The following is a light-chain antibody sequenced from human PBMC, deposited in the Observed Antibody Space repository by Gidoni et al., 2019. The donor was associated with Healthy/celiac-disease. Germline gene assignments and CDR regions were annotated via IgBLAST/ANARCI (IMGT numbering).Light chain of an antibody. CDR1: SSNIGAGYD. CDR3: QSYASSLRGVV. Sequence: QSVLTQPPSGSGAPGQRLTISCTGSSSNIGAGYDVHWYQQLPGTAPKPLLYGNSNRPSGVPDRFSGSKSGTSASLAITGFQAEDEADYSCQSYASSLRGVVFGGGTKLTVL. CDR2: GNS. J-gene: IGLJ2*01. V-gene: IGLV1-40*01.